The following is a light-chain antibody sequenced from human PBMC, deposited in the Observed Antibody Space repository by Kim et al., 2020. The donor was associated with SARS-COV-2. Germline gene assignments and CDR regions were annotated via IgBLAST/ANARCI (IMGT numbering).Light chain of an antibody. CDR2: QDT. CDR1: RLGDKY. J-gene: IGLJ3*02. V-gene: IGLV3-1*01. Sequence: VSPGKPASITCSGDRLGDKYACWYQQKPGQSPVLVIYQDTKRPSGIPERFSGSNSGSTATLTISGAQAMDEADYYCQAWDSSSWVFGGGTQLTVL. CDR3: QAWDSSSWV.